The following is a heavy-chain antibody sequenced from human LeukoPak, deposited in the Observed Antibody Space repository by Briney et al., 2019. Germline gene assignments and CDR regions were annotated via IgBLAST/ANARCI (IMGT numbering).Heavy chain of an antibody. D-gene: IGHD1-26*01. J-gene: IGHJ4*02. CDR3: ARDSGSQYFDY. V-gene: IGHV3-30*01. CDR2: ISYDGSNK. CDR1: GFTFSSYA. Sequence: PGGSLRLSCAASGFTFSSYAMHWVRQAPGKGLEWVAVISYDGSNKYYADSVKGRFTISRDNSKNTLYLQMNSLRAEDTAVYYCARDSGSQYFDYRGQGTLVTVSS.